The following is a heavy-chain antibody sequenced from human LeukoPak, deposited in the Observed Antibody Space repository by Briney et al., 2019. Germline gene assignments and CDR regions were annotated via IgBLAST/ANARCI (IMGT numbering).Heavy chain of an antibody. J-gene: IGHJ3*02. D-gene: IGHD3-22*01. Sequence: ASVKVSCNASGYTFTGYYMHWVRQAPGQGLEWMGWINPNSGGTNYAQKFQGRVTMTRDTSISTAYMELSRLRSDDTAVYYCARGRRYCSSTSCLHYYDSSGYFFDIWGQGTMVTVSS. CDR3: ARGRRYCSSTSCLHYYDSSGYFFDI. CDR1: GYTFTGYY. CDR2: INPNSGGT. V-gene: IGHV1-2*02.